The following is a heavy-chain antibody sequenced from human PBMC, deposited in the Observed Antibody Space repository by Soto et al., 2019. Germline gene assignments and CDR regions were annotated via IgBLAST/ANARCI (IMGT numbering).Heavy chain of an antibody. CDR1: GGSFSGYY. CDR3: AIDYGSWSHHGKWFDT. D-gene: IGHD3-10*01. CDR2: INLSGSI. Sequence: SETLSLTCAVYGGSFSGYYWSWIRQPPGKGLEWIGEINLSGSINYNPSLKSRVTISVDTSKNQFSLKLSSVTAADTAVYYCAIDYGSWSHHGKWFDTWGQGTLVTVSS. J-gene: IGHJ5*02. V-gene: IGHV4-34*01.